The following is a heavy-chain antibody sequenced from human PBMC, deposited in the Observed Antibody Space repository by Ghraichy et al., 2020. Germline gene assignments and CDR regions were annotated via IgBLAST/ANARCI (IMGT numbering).Heavy chain of an antibody. CDR2: ISYDGSNK. V-gene: IGHV3-30*18. Sequence: GGSLRLSCAASGFTFSSYGMHWVRQAPGKGLEWVAVISYDGSNKYYADSVKGRFTISRDNSKNTLYLQMNSLRPEDTAVYYCAKDLRYCSSTSCSGYYYYGLDVWGQGTTVTVSS. D-gene: IGHD2-2*01. CDR1: GFTFSSYG. J-gene: IGHJ6*02. CDR3: AKDLRYCSSTSCSGYYYYGLDV.